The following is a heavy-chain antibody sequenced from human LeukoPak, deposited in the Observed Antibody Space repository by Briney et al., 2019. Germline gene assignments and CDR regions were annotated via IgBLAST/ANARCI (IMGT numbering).Heavy chain of an antibody. V-gene: IGHV3-30*18. CDR3: AKDGGLIVGATEYYYYGMDV. CDR1: GFTFSSYG. CDR2: ISSDGSNK. J-gene: IGHJ6*02. Sequence: GKSLRLSCAASGFTFSSYGMHWVRQAPGKGLEWVAVISSDGSNKFYADSVRGRFTISRDNSKNTLYLQKNSLRAEDTAVYYCAKDGGLIVGATEYYYYGMDVWGQGTTVTVSS. D-gene: IGHD1-26*01.